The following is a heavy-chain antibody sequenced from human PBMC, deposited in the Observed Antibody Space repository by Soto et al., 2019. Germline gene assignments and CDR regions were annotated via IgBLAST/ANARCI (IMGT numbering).Heavy chain of an antibody. D-gene: IGHD3-10*01. CDR2: ISGSGDST. CDR3: AKDYGSGPGDWFDP. Sequence: EVHLLESGGGLVQPGGSLRLSCAASGFTFSSYAMSWVRQAPGKGLEWVSAISGSGDSTYFADSMKGRFTISRDNSKNTLYLQMNGLRAEDTAVYYCAKDYGSGPGDWFDPWGQGTLVTVSS. J-gene: IGHJ5*02. CDR1: GFTFSSYA. V-gene: IGHV3-23*01.